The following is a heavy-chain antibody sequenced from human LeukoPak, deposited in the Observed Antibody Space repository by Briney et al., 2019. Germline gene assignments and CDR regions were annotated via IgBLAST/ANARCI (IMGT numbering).Heavy chain of an antibody. CDR1: GFTVSSNY. CDR3: ARGGRQWLASFDY. CDR2: IYSGGST. V-gene: IGHV3-53*01. J-gene: IGHJ4*02. D-gene: IGHD6-19*01. Sequence: PGGSLRLSCAASGFTVSSNYMSWVRQAPGKGLEWVSVIYSGGSTYYADSVKDRFTISRDNSKNTLYLQMNSLRAEDTAVYYCARGGRQWLASFDYWGQGTLVTVSS.